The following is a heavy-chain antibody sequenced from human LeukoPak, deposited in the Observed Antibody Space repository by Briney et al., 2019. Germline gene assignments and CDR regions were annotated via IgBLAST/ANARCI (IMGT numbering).Heavy chain of an antibody. J-gene: IGHJ5*02. CDR3: ARGRVVLMVYAASSNWFDP. CDR2: INHSGST. Sequence: SETPSLTCAVYGGSFSGYYWSWIRQPPGKGLEWIGEINHSGSTNYNPSLKSRVTISVDTSKNQFSLKLSSVTAADTAVYYCARGRVVLMVYAASSNWFDPWGQGTLVTVSS. D-gene: IGHD2-8*01. CDR1: GGSFSGYY. V-gene: IGHV4-34*01.